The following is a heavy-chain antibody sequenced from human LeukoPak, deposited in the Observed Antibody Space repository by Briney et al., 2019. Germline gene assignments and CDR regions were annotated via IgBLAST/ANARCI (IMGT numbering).Heavy chain of an antibody. Sequence: GGSLRLSCATSGFTFNRFGMHWVRQAPGKGLEWVAVIWYDGSNKDYADSVKGRFTISRDNSKNTLYLQMSGLRAEDTAIYYCAIAPNYFGSGSFFTLDYWGQGTLVTVSS. CDR2: IWYDGSNK. J-gene: IGHJ4*02. D-gene: IGHD3-10*01. V-gene: IGHV3-33*01. CDR1: GFTFNRFG. CDR3: AIAPNYFGSGSFFTLDY.